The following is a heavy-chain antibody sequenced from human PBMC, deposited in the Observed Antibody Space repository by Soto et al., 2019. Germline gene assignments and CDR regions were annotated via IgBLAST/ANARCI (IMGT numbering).Heavy chain of an antibody. CDR3: ARENSGFDP. J-gene: IGHJ5*02. CDR1: SASVSSNNW. V-gene: IGHV4-4*02. CDR2: IYHSGTT. Sequence: PSETLSLTCAVSSASVSSNNWWSWVRQPPGRGLEWIGEIYHSGTTSYNPSLKSRVTISVDKSKNQFSLKLNSVTAADTAVYYCARENSGFDPWGQGTLVTVSS. D-gene: IGHD1-1*01.